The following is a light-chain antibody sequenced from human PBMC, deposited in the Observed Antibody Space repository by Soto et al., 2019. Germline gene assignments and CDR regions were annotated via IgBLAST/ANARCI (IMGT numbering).Light chain of an antibody. CDR1: SSDVGAYNY. J-gene: IGLJ2*01. V-gene: IGLV2-14*03. Sequence: QSVLTQPASVSGSPGQSITISCTGTSSDVGAYNYVSWYQHHPGKAPKLMIYDVSHRPSGVSNRFSGSKSGNTASLTISGLQAEDEADYYCSSYTSSSTLGVFGGGTKLTVL. CDR3: SSYTSSSTLGV. CDR2: DVS.